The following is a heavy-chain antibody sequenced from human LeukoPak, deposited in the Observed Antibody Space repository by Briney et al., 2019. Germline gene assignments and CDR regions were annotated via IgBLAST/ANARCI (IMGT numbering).Heavy chain of an antibody. CDR2: IYYSGST. D-gene: IGHD1-26*01. CDR1: GGSISSYY. V-gene: IGHV4-59*08. Sequence: PSETLSLTCTVSGGSISSYYWSWIRQPPGKGLEWIGYIYYSGSTNYNPSLKSRVTISVDTSKNQFSLKLSSVTAADTAVYYCARCGSYPYYYGMDVWGQGTTVTVSS. CDR3: ARCGSYPYYYGMDV. J-gene: IGHJ6*02.